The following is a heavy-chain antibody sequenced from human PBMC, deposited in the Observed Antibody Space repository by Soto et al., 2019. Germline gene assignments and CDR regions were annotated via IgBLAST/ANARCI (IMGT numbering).Heavy chain of an antibody. Sequence: VKVSCKVSGYTLTELSMHWVRQAPGKGLEWMGGFDPEDGETIYAQKFQGRVTMTEDTSTDTAYMELSSLRSEDTAVYYCATSGGITMVRGVISPYYYYYYGMDVWGQGTTVTV. CDR1: GYTLTELS. CDR2: FDPEDGET. CDR3: ATSGGITMVRGVISPYYYYYYGMDV. J-gene: IGHJ6*02. V-gene: IGHV1-24*01. D-gene: IGHD3-10*01.